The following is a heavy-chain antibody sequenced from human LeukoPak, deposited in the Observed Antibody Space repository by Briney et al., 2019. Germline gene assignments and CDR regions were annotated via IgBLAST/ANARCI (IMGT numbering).Heavy chain of an antibody. CDR2: IYYSGST. V-gene: IGHV4-39*01. D-gene: IGHD5-18*01. CDR1: GGSISSSSYH. J-gene: IGHJ6*01. CDR3: ARRRIQLWFRYYYYGMDV. Sequence: SETLSLTCSVSGGSISSSSYHWGWIRQPPGKGLEWIGSIYYSGSTYYNPSLKSRVTISVDTSKNQFSLKLSSVTAADTAVYYCARRRIQLWFRYYYYGMDVWGQGTTVTVSS.